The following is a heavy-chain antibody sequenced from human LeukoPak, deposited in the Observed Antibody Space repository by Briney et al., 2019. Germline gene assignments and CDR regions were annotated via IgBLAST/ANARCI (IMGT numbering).Heavy chain of an antibody. D-gene: IGHD6-13*01. CDR2: MNPNSGGT. CDR1: GYTFTSYD. V-gene: IGHV1-2*02. Sequence: ASVKVSCKASGYTFTSYDINWVRQATGQGLEWMGWMNPNSGGTNYAQKFQGRVTMTRDTSISTAYMELSRLRSDDTAVYYCARAVSRLQQLVLDYWGQGTLVTVSS. J-gene: IGHJ4*02. CDR3: ARAVSRLQQLVLDY.